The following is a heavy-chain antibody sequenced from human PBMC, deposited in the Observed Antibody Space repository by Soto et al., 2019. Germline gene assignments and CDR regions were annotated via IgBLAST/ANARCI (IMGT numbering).Heavy chain of an antibody. CDR1: GFTFDDYA. V-gene: IGHV3-9*01. CDR2: ISWNSGSI. D-gene: IGHD5-12*01. CDR3: ALSPAGRWLQLLAHDY. J-gene: IGHJ4*02. Sequence: SLRLSCAASGFTFDDYAMHWVRQAPGKGLEWVSGISWNSGSIGYADSVKGRFTISRDNAKNSLYLQMNSLRAEDTALYYCALSPAGRWLQLLAHDYWGQGTLVTVSS.